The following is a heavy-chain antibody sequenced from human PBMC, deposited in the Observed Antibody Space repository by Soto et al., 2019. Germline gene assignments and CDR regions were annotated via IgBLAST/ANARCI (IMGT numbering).Heavy chain of an antibody. CDR1: GFTFSSYG. CDR2: IWYDGSNK. CDR3: ARGPSITGIND. J-gene: IGHJ4*02. V-gene: IGHV3-33*01. D-gene: IGHD1-20*01. Sequence: PGGSLRLSCAASGFTFSSYGMHWVRQAPGKGLEWVAVIWYDGSNKYYADSVKGRFTISRDNSKNTLYLQMNSLRAEDTAVYYCARGPSITGINDWGQGTLVTVSS.